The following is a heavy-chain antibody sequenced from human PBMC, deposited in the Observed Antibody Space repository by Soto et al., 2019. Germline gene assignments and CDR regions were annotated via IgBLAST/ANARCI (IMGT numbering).Heavy chain of an antibody. V-gene: IGHV4-59*01. CDR3: ARGSGSYFDF. CDR1: GDSNSNYY. D-gene: IGHD1-26*01. CDR2: ISYSGGT. Sequence: PSETLSLTCTVSGDSNSNYYWSWIRQSPDKALEWIGYISYSGGTSYNPSLKSRLTISVGTSKNQFSLKLSSVTAADAAVYYCARGSGSYFDFWGRGTLVTVS. J-gene: IGHJ4*02.